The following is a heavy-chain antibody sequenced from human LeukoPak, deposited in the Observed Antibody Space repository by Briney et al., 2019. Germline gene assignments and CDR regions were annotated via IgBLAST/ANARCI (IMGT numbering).Heavy chain of an antibody. Sequence: GGSLRLSCAASGFTFSSYAMNWVRQAPGKGLEYVSAISSNGGSTYYANSVKGRFTISRDNSKNTLYLQMGSLRAEDMAVYYCARYSGSFEYFQHWGQGTLVTVSS. J-gene: IGHJ1*01. D-gene: IGHD1-26*01. CDR3: ARYSGSFEYFQH. V-gene: IGHV3-64*01. CDR1: GFTFSSYA. CDR2: ISSNGGST.